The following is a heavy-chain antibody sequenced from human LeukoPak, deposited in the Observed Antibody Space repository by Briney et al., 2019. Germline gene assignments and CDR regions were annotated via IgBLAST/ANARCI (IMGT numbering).Heavy chain of an antibody. CDR2: IRYDGSNK. Sequence: GGSLRLSCAASGFTFSSYGMHWVRQAPGKGLEWVAFIRYDGSNKYYADSVKGRFTISRDNSKNTLYLQMNSLRAEDTALYYCAKFGGAFSSSWYYAFDIWGQGTMVTVSS. J-gene: IGHJ3*02. CDR1: GFTFSSYG. V-gene: IGHV3-30*02. CDR3: AKFGGAFSSSWYYAFDI. D-gene: IGHD6-13*01.